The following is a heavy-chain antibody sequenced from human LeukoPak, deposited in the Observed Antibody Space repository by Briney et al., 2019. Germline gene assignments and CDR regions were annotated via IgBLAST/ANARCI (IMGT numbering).Heavy chain of an antibody. CDR1: GGSISSSSYY. CDR2: IYYSGST. Sequence: SETLSLTCTVSGGSISSSSYYWGWIRQPPGKGLEWIGSIYYSGSTYYNPSLKSRVTISVDTSKNQFSLKLSSVTAADTAVYYCARDRRTGYYNVPDYWGQGTLVTVSS. D-gene: IGHD3-9*01. V-gene: IGHV4-39*07. J-gene: IGHJ4*02. CDR3: ARDRRTGYYNVPDY.